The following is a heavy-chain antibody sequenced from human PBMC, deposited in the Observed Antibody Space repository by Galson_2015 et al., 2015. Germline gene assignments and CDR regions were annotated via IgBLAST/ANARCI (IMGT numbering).Heavy chain of an antibody. CDR1: GFTFKSYW. J-gene: IGHJ5*02. Sequence: SLRLSCAASGFTFKSYWMSWVRQAPGKGLEWVANIKQDGNEKHYVDSVKARFTISRDNAKNSVYLQMSSLRVEDTAVYFCAREPGSGWWGNWFDPWGQGTLVTVSS. CDR3: AREPGSGWWGNWFDP. V-gene: IGHV3-7*01. CDR2: IKQDGNEK. D-gene: IGHD6-19*01.